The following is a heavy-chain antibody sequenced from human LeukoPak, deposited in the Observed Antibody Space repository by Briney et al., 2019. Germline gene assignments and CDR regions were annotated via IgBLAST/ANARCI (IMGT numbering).Heavy chain of an antibody. CDR1: GGSIRSSSYY. D-gene: IGHD3-16*01. J-gene: IGHJ3*02. V-gene: IGHV4-39*07. CDR3: ARAILGVRGAFDI. CDR2: IHYSGST. Sequence: PSETLSLTCTVSGGSIRSSSYYWGWIRQSPGKGLEWIGSIHYSGSTYYNPSLKSRVTISVDTSKSQFSLKLSSVTAADTAVYYCARAILGVRGAFDIWGQGTMVTVSS.